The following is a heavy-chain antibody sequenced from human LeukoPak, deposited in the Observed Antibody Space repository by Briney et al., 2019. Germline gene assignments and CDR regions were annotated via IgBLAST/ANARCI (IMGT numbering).Heavy chain of an antibody. V-gene: IGHV3-21*01. CDR3: AKLVIGTDAFDI. D-gene: IGHD3-9*01. J-gene: IGHJ3*02. Sequence: NPGGSLRLSCAASGFTFSRYSMNWVRQAPGKGLEWVSSMSSSSGLIYYGDSVKGRFTVSRDNAKRSLYLQMNSLRADDTAVYYCAKLVIGTDAFDIWGQGTMVTVSS. CDR1: GFTFSRYS. CDR2: MSSSSGLI.